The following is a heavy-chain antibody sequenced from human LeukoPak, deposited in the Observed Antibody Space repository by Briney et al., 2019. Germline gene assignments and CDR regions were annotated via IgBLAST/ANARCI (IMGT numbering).Heavy chain of an antibody. CDR1: GGSFSGYY. CDR2: INHSGST. Sequence: SETLSLTCAVYGGSFSGYYWSRIRQPPGKGLEWIGEINHSGSTNYNPSLKSRVTISVDTSKNQFSLKLSPVTAADTAVYYCARGIINYDFWSGYRIFDYWGQGTLVTVSS. J-gene: IGHJ4*02. CDR3: ARGIINYDFWSGYRIFDY. D-gene: IGHD3-3*01. V-gene: IGHV4-34*01.